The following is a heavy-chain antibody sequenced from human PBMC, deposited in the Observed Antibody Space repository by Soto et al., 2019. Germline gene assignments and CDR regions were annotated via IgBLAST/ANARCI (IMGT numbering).Heavy chain of an antibody. CDR1: GFTFSSYA. J-gene: IGHJ4*02. V-gene: IGHV3-30-3*01. Sequence: QVQLVESGGDVVQPGRSLRLSCAASGFTFSSYASHWVRQAPGKGLELVAVISYDGSNKYYADSVKGRFTISRDNSKKTLYLQMNSLRAEDKAVYYCARGCDYFDYWGQGTLVTVSS. CDR2: ISYDGSNK. CDR3: ARGCDYFDY.